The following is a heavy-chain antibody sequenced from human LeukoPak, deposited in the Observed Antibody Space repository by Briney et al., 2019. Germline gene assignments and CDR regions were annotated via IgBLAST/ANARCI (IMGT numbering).Heavy chain of an antibody. Sequence: PETLSLTCTVSGGSVSSGSYYWSWIRQPPGKGLEWIGYIYYSGSTNYNPSLKSRVTISVDTSKNQFSLKLSSVTAADTAVYYCARLSAAGDYVDYWGQGTLVTVSS. V-gene: IGHV4-61*01. J-gene: IGHJ4*02. CDR2: IYYSGST. CDR3: ARLSAAGDYVDY. D-gene: IGHD6-13*01. CDR1: GGSVSSGSYY.